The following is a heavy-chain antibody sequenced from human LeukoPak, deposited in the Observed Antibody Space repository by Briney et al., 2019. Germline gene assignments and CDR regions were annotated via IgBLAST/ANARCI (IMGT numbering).Heavy chain of an antibody. J-gene: IGHJ4*02. CDR2: INSDGSST. D-gene: IGHD7-27*01. V-gene: IGHV3-74*01. Sequence: PGGSLRLSCAASGFTFRTYWMHWFRQAPGKGLVWVSRINSDGSSTSSGTTYADSVKGRFTISRDNAKNTLYLQMNSLRAEDTAVYYCAREVNWGPDYWGQGTLVTVSS. CDR3: AREVNWGPDY. CDR1: GFTFRTYW.